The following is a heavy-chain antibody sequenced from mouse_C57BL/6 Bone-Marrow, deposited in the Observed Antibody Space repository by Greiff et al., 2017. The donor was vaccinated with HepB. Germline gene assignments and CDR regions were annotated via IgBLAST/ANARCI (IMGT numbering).Heavy chain of an antibody. CDR2: IYPRSGNT. Sequence: VHLQQSGAELARPGASVKLSCKASGYTFTSYGISWVKQRTGQGLEWIGEIYPRSGNTYYNEKFKVKATLTADKSSSTAYMELRSLTSEDSAVYFCASPPIYYYGSSYFDYWGQGTTLTVSS. J-gene: IGHJ2*01. CDR3: ASPPIYYYGSSYFDY. D-gene: IGHD1-1*01. CDR1: GYTFTSYG. V-gene: IGHV1-81*01.